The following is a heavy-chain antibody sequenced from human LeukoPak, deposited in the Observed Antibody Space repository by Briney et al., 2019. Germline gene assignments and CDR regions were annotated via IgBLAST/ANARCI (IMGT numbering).Heavy chain of an antibody. CDR2: IKEDGTET. CDR1: GFMFSSNW. D-gene: IGHD6-19*01. J-gene: IGHJ4*02. V-gene: IGHV3-7*03. CDR3: AREKFLEWYAVAGTFGYFDY. Sequence: GGSLRLSCAASGFMFSSNWMSWVRLAPGKGLEWVANIKEDGTETYYVDSVKGRFSISRDNAKNSLYLQMNSLRAEDTAVYYCAREKFLEWYAVAGTFGYFDYWGQGTLVTVSS.